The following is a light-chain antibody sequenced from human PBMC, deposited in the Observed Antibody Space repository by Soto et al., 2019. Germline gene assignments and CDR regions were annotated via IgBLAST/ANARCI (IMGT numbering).Light chain of an antibody. CDR2: ATS. J-gene: IGLJ3*02. Sequence: QSALTQPAAVSGSPGQSITISRTGTSSDVGTYNLVSWYQQYPGKAPKLMIYATSKRPSGVSNRFSGSKSGDTASLTISGLQAEDEADYYCTSFARGSTLVFGGGTKLTV. CDR1: SSDVGTYNL. CDR3: TSFARGSTLV. V-gene: IGLV2-23*01.